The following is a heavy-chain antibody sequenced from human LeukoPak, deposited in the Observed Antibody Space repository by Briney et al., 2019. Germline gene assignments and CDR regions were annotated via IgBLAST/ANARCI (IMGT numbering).Heavy chain of an antibody. CDR3: AREREYYYDSRGETLFDY. V-gene: IGHV3-23*01. D-gene: IGHD3-22*01. CDR2: ISGSGGST. J-gene: IGHJ4*02. CDR1: GFTFSSYA. Sequence: GGSLRLSCAASGFTFSSYAMSWVRQAPGKGLEWVSAISGSGGSTYYADSVKGRFTISRDNSKNTLYLQMNSLRAEDTAVYYCAREREYYYDSRGETLFDYWGQGTPVTVSS.